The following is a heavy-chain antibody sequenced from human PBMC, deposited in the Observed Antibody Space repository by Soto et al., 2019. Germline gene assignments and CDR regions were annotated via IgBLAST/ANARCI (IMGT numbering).Heavy chain of an antibody. CDR2: ISGSGGST. V-gene: IGHV3-23*01. D-gene: IGHD6-19*01. CDR1: GFTFSSYA. CDR3: ARRSSGWYFDY. J-gene: IGHJ4*02. Sequence: EVQLLESGGGLVQPGGSLRLSCAASGFTFSSYAMNWVRQAPGKGLEWVSVISGSGGSTYYADSVKGRFTISRDNSKNTLYLQRNSLRAEDTAVYYCARRSSGWYFDYWGQGTRVTVSS.